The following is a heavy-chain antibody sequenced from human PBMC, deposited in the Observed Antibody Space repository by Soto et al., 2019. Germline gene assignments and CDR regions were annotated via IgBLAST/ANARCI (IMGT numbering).Heavy chain of an antibody. CDR3: ARVGQDYYYGMDV. J-gene: IGHJ6*02. CDR2: ISSTTGTI. CDR1: GFTFSDYY. D-gene: IGHD1-26*01. V-gene: IGHV3-11*01. Sequence: PGGSLRLSCAASGFTFSDYYMTWIRQAPGKGLEWVSYISSTTGTIYYADSVKGRFTISRDNARDLLYLQMNTLRADDTAVYYCARVGQDYYYGMDVWGQGTTVTVSS.